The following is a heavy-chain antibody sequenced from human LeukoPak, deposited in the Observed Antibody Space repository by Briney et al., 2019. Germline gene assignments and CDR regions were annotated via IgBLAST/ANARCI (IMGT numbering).Heavy chain of an antibody. J-gene: IGHJ5*02. V-gene: IGHV3-21*01. CDR3: TRSVLPAAAWFDP. CDR2: ISGSSSYI. Sequence: PGGSLRLSCAASELTFSSYSMNWVRQAPGKGLEWVSSISGSSSYIDYADSVKGRFAISRDNDKNSVYLQMNSLRDEDTAVYYCTRSVLPAAAWFDPWGQGTLVTVSS. CDR1: ELTFSSYS. D-gene: IGHD2-2*01.